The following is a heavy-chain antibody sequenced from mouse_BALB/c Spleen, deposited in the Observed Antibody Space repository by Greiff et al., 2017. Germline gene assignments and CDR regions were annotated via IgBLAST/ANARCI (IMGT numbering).Heavy chain of an antibody. CDR3: ARRGHDGYYPYYFDY. D-gene: IGHD2-3*01. J-gene: IGHJ2*01. CDR2: IRNKANGYTT. Sequence: EVKLVESGGGLVQPGGSLRLSCATSGFTFTDYYMSWVRQPPGKALEWLGFIRNKANGYTTEYSASVKGRFTISRDNSQSILYLQMNTLRAEDSATYYCARRGHDGYYPYYFDYWGQGTTLTVSS. CDR1: GFTFTDYY. V-gene: IGHV7-3*02.